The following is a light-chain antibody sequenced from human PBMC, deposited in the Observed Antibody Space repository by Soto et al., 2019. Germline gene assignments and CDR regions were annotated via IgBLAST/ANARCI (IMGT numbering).Light chain of an antibody. CDR2: DAS. CDR3: QLCRNWPLT. Sequence: EIVMRQSPATLSVSPGEGATLSCKASQNVYNNLAWNQQRPGQPPRLLIYDASTRATGISARVSGSGYGTEFTLTISSLLSVDFAVYFCQLCRNWPLTFRGGT. V-gene: IGKV3-15*01. J-gene: IGKJ4*01. CDR1: QNVYNN.